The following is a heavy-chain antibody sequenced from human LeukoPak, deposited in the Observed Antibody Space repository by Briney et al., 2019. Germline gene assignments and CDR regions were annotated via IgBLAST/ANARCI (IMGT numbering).Heavy chain of an antibody. CDR3: ARCPADYYDSSGYYPNYFDY. J-gene: IGHJ4*02. Sequence: PSETLSLTCTVSGGSISSYYWSWIRQPPGKGLEWIGNIYDSGSTNYNPSLKSRVRISVDTSKNQFSLKLSSVTAADTAVYYCARCPADYYDSSGYYPNYFDYWGQGTLVTVSS. CDR1: GGSISSYY. V-gene: IGHV4-59*01. CDR2: IYDSGST. D-gene: IGHD3-22*01.